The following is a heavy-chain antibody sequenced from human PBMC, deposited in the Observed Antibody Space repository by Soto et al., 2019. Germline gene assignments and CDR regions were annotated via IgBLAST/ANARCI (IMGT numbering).Heavy chain of an antibody. CDR1: GDTFNFYT. Sequence: QVQLVQSGAEVKKPGSSVKVSCTASGDTFNFYTISWVRQAPGQGLEWMGRTIPMLGMADYPQKFQGRVTISADKSTSTVYRPLPRLRSEDTAVYYCATNYGSGSTAFDYWGQGTLVTVSS. D-gene: IGHD3-10*01. CDR3: ATNYGSGSTAFDY. V-gene: IGHV1-69*02. CDR2: TIPMLGMA. J-gene: IGHJ4*02.